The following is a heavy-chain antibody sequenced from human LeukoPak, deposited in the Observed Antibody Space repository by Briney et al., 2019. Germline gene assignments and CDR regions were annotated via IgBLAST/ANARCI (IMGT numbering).Heavy chain of an antibody. CDR2: ISGSGGST. Sequence: GGSLRLSCVVSGFTFSNAWMSWVRQAPGKGLEWVSAISGSGGSTYYADSVKGRFTISRDNSKNTLYLQMNSLRAEDTAVYYCAKQDLITGTTGYWGQGTLVTVSS. D-gene: IGHD1-7*01. CDR3: AKQDLITGTTGY. V-gene: IGHV3-23*01. J-gene: IGHJ4*02. CDR1: GFTFSNAW.